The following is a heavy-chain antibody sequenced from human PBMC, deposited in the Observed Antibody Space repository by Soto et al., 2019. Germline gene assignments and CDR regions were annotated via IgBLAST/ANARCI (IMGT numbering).Heavy chain of an antibody. D-gene: IGHD2-15*01. J-gene: IGHJ6*02. Sequence: EVQLLESGGGLVQPGGSLRLSCAASGFTFSSYAMSWVRQAPGKGLEWVSAISGSGGSTYYADSVKGRFTISRDNSKNTLYLQMNSLRAEDTAVYYCAKDLVVVAAFYYYGMDVWGQGPTVTVSS. CDR3: AKDLVVVAAFYYYGMDV. CDR1: GFTFSSYA. V-gene: IGHV3-23*01. CDR2: ISGSGGST.